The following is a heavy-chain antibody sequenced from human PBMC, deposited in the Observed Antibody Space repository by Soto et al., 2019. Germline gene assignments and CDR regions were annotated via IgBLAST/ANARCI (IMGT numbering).Heavy chain of an antibody. Sequence: SETLSLTCAVYGGSFSGYYWTWIRQPPGTGLEWIGEINHSGSTNYNPSLKSRVTISVDTSKNQFSLKLTFLTAADTAVYYCARDKITGLFDYWGQGTLVT. J-gene: IGHJ4*02. V-gene: IGHV4-34*01. D-gene: IGHD2-8*02. CDR2: INHSGST. CDR1: GGSFSGYY. CDR3: ARDKITGLFDY.